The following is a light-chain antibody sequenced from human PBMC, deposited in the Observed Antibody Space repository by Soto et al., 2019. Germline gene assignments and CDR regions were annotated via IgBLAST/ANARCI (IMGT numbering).Light chain of an antibody. CDR3: GTWDNSLSAYV. CDR2: DND. CDR1: GSNIGNNF. V-gene: IGLV1-51*01. J-gene: IGLJ1*01. Sequence: QSVLTQPPSVSAAPGQKVTISCSGSGSNIGNNFVSWYQQFPGTAPKLLIYDNDKRPSGIPDRFSGSKPGTSATLGITGLQTGDEADYYCGTWDNSLSAYVFGGGTKLTVL.